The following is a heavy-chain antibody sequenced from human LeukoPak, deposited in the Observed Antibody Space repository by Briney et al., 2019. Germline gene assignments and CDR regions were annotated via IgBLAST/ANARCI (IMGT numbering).Heavy chain of an antibody. D-gene: IGHD6-13*01. V-gene: IGHV4-59*08. Sequence: SETLSLTCTVSGGSISSYYWSWIRQPPGKGLEWIGYIYYSGSTNYNPSLKSRVTISVDSSKNQFSLKLSSVTAADTAVYYCARNLAAAGRGEAFDIWGQGTMVTVSS. J-gene: IGHJ3*02. CDR2: IYYSGST. CDR3: ARNLAAAGRGEAFDI. CDR1: GGSISSYY.